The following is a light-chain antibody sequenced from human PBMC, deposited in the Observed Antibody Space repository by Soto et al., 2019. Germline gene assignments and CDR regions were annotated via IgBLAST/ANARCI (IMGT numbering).Light chain of an antibody. CDR3: CSYAGSIYV. J-gene: IGLJ1*01. CDR1: SIDVWSYNL. CDR2: EVS. Sequence: QSVLTQPASVSGSPGQSITISCTGTSIDVWSYNLVSWYQQHPGKAPKLMIYEVSKRPSGVSNRFSGSKSGNTASLTISGLQAEDEADYYCCSYAGSIYVFGTGTKVTVL. V-gene: IGLV2-23*02.